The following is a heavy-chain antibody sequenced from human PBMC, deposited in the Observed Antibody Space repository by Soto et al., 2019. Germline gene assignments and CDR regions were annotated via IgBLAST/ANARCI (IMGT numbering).Heavy chain of an antibody. CDR1: GGSISSGDYY. Sequence: SETLSLTCTVSGGSISSGDYYWTWVRQHPGKGLEWIGYIYASGRTYYTPSLKSRVSISVDTSKNQFSLKLSSVAAADTAVYYCARIPTFYGILGGSEETWGQGILVTVSS. D-gene: IGHD3-9*01. V-gene: IGHV4-31*03. CDR3: ARIPTFYGILGGSEET. J-gene: IGHJ4*02. CDR2: IYASGRT.